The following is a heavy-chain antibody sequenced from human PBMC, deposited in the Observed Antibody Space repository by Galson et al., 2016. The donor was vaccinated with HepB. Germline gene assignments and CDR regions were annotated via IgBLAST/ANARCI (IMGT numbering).Heavy chain of an antibody. V-gene: IGHV3-7*03. J-gene: IGHJ4*02. CDR1: GFDLRNYA. D-gene: IGHD4-17*01. CDR3: ASRIDGVPYH. CDR2: IKQDGSEK. Sequence: SLRLSCAASGFDLRNYAMSWVRQAPGKGLEWVANIKQDGSEKYYVDSAKGRFTISRDNSKNSLYLQMNSLRAEDTAVYYCASRIDGVPYHWGQGTLVTVSS.